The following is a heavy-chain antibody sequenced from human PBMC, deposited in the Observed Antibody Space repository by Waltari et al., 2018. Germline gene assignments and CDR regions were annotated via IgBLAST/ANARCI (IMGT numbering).Heavy chain of an antibody. D-gene: IGHD6-19*01. V-gene: IGHV1-2*06. Sequence: QVQLVQSGAEVKKPGASVKVSCKASGYTFTGYYMHWVRQAPGQGLEWMGRINPNGGGTNQGQKVQGRVTMTRDTSIGTAYMGRGGRRSDDTAVYYGAGGGGWDFDYWGQGTLVTVSS. CDR1: GYTFTGYY. CDR3: AGGGGWDFDY. CDR2: INPNGGGT. J-gene: IGHJ4*02.